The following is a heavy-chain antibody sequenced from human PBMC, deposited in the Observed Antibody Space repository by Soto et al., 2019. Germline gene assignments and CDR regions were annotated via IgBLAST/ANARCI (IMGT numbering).Heavy chain of an antibody. CDR2: IDASSSTS. V-gene: IGHV3-48*02. CDR3: AQESGETAMGQRIGMDA. J-gene: IGHJ6*02. CDR1: GFTLNNAW. D-gene: IGHD5-18*01. Sequence: HPWVSLRLSFVASGFTLNNAWMNWFRQAPGKGLEWVSYIDASSSTSYYADSVKGRFTISRDNAKKSVYLQMNSLRDEDTAVYYSAQESGETAMGQRIGMDARGQGTTVTVSS.